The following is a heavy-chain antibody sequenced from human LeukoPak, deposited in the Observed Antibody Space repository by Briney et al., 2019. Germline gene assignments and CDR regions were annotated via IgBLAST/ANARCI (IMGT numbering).Heavy chain of an antibody. CDR2: VYHSGGT. J-gene: IGHJ3*02. V-gene: IGHV4-59*01. CDR3: ATSRGMRAFDI. CDR1: GGSISSDY. Sequence: SETLSLTCTVYGGSISSDYWSWIRQPPGKGLEWIGYVYHSGGTDYNPSLKSRITISVDTSKKQFFLKLSSVTAADTAVYYCATSRGMRAFDIWGQGTLLTVSS. D-gene: IGHD3-10*01.